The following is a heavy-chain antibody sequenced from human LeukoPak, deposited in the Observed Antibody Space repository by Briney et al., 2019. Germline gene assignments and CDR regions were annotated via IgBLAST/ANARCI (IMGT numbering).Heavy chain of an antibody. CDR2: IYYSGRT. J-gene: IGHJ4*02. V-gene: IGHV4-39*01. Sequence: PSETLSLTCTVSGGSVSTSHYYWGWIRQPPGKGLEWIGYIYYSGRTYYNPSLKSRVTISVDTSKNEFSLKLSSVTAADTAVYYCARSWAPGYCSSITCYNFDYWGQGTLVTVSS. D-gene: IGHD2-2*02. CDR1: GGSVSTSHYY. CDR3: ARSWAPGYCSSITCYNFDY.